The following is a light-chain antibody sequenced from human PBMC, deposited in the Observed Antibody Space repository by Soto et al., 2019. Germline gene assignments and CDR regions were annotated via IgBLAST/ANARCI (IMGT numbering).Light chain of an antibody. Sequence: DIQMTQSPSTLSASVGDRVTITCRASQSISSWLAWYQQKPGKAPNLLIYDASSLESGVPSRFSGGASGTEFALPVSSLQPDDFATYYCQQYIIYPLTFGGGTKVEIK. CDR2: DAS. V-gene: IGKV1-5*01. J-gene: IGKJ4*01. CDR3: QQYIIYPLT. CDR1: QSISSW.